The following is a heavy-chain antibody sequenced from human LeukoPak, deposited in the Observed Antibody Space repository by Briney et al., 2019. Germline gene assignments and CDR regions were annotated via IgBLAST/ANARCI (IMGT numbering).Heavy chain of an antibody. V-gene: IGHV1-69*05. CDR1: GGTFSSYA. Sequence: SVKVSCKASGGTFSSYAISWVRQAPGQGLEGMGGIIPIFGTAKYVQKFHGRVTMTTDESTSTAYMELSSLRSEDTAVYYCARELVGATRYFDYWGQGTLVTVSS. CDR3: ARELVGATRYFDY. J-gene: IGHJ4*02. D-gene: IGHD1-26*01. CDR2: IIPIFGTA.